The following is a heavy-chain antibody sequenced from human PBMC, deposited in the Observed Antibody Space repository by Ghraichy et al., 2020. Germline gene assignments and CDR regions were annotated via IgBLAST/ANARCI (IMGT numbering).Heavy chain of an antibody. Sequence: SETLSLTCAVYDGSFSGYYWTWIRQTPGKGLEWIGEINHSGSTNYKPSLKSRVTISIDTSKNQFSLKLSSVTAADTAVYYCARATIRDGIDVWGQGTTVTVSS. D-gene: IGHD5-12*01. CDR1: DGSFSGYY. V-gene: IGHV4-34*01. CDR2: INHSGST. CDR3: ARATIRDGIDV. J-gene: IGHJ6*02.